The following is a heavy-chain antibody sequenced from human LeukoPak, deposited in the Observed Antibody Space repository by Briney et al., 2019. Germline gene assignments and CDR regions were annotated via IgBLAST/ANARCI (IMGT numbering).Heavy chain of an antibody. D-gene: IGHD3-10*01. Sequence: GSLRLSCAASGFTFSSYAMSWVRQAPGKGLEWVSAISGSGSTIYYADSVKGRFTISRDNAKNSLYLQMNSLRAEDTAVYYCARDIGLLWFGELFGGDYWGQGTLVTVSS. CDR3: ARDIGLLWFGELFGGDY. V-gene: IGHV3-23*01. CDR2: ISGSGSTI. CDR1: GFTFSSYA. J-gene: IGHJ4*02.